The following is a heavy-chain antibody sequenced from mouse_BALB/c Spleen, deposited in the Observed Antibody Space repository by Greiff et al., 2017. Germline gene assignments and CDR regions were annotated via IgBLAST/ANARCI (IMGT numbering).Heavy chain of an antibody. CDR3: ALPYFDV. CDR2: IDPANGNT. J-gene: IGHJ1*01. CDR1: GFNIKDTY. Sequence: SGAELVKPGASVKLSCTASGFNIKDTYMHWVKQRPEQGLEWIGRIDPANGNTKYDPKFQGKATITADTSSNTAYLQLSSLTSEDTAVYYCALPYFDVWGAGTTVTVSS. V-gene: IGHV14-3*02.